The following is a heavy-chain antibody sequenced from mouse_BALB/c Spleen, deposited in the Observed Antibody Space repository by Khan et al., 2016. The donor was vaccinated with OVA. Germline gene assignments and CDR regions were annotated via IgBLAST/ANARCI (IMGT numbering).Heavy chain of an antibody. D-gene: IGHD1-1*01. J-gene: IGHJ2*01. CDR2: INPHIGET. CDR3: ARKTGSDFDY. V-gene: IGHV1-20*02. Sequence: VRLQQSGPELVKPGTSVKISCRASGYSFTGYFMNWVMQSHGKSLEWIGRINPHIGETFYNQKFKGKATLTVDESSSTAHMELRSLASEDSAVYYCARKTGSDFDYWGQGTTLTVSS. CDR1: GYSFTGYF.